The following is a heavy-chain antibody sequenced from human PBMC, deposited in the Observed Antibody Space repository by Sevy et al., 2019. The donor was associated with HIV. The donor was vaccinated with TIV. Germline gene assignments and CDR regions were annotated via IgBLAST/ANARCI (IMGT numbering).Heavy chain of an antibody. Sequence: GGSLRLSCAASGVTFSSYAMHWVRQAPGKGLEWVAVISYDGSNKYYADSVKGRFTISRDNSKKTVYLQMNSLRVEDTAVYYCARDQHGYAGNIRTGWFDPWGQGALVTVSS. CDR2: ISYDGSNK. D-gene: IGHD5-12*01. CDR1: GVTFSSYA. V-gene: IGHV3-30-3*01. CDR3: ARDQHGYAGNIRTGWFDP. J-gene: IGHJ5*02.